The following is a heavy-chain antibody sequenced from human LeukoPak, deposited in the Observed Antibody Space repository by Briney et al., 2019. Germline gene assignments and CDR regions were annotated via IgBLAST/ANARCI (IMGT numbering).Heavy chain of an antibody. CDR3: AKGDSSSWYYFDY. V-gene: IGHV3-23*01. CDR1: GFTFSSYV. D-gene: IGHD6-13*01. J-gene: IGHJ4*02. Sequence: GGSLRLSCAASGFTFSSYVMSWVRQAPGKGLEWVSAISGSGGSTYYADSVKGRFTISRDNSKNTLYLQMNSLRAEDTAVYYCAKGDSSSWYYFDYWGQGTLVTVSS. CDR2: ISGSGGST.